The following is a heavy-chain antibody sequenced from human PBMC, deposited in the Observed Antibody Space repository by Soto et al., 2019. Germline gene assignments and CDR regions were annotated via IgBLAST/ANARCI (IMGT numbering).Heavy chain of an antibody. CDR3: AGERSALPGARDAMDV. J-gene: IGHJ6*02. CDR1: GFNFNTYS. D-gene: IGHD1-26*01. Sequence: GGSLRLSCAASGFNFNTYSMNWVRQAPGKGLEWVSFISTSGGYKYYADSVRGRFTISRDNAKKSVYLEMNSLTADDTAVYYCAGERSALPGARDAMDVWGQGTTVTVSS. CDR2: ISTSGGYK. V-gene: IGHV3-21*01.